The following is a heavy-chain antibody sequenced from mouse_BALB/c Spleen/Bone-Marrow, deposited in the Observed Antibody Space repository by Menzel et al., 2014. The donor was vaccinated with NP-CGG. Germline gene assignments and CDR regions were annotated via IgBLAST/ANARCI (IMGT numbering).Heavy chain of an antibody. CDR2: ILPGSGST. CDR3: ARRGYDGYH. CDR1: GYTFSSYW. J-gene: IGHJ2*01. Sequence: VQLQQSGAELMKPGASVKISCKATGYTFSSYWIEWVKQRPGHGLEWIGEILPGSGSTNYNEKFKGKATFTADASTNTAYMQLSSLTSEDSAVYYCARRGYDGYHWGQGTTLTVSS. D-gene: IGHD2-3*01. V-gene: IGHV1-9*01.